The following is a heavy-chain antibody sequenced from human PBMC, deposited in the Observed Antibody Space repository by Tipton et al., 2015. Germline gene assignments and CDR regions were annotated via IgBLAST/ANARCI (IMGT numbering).Heavy chain of an antibody. Sequence: TLSLTCTVSGGSINNNFWTWIRQPPGKGLEWIGYVFYRGSANYNPSLRSRVTISLDTSKGQFSLRLSSVTAADTALYYCARRSIVGQRGLDSWGQGALVTVSS. CDR1: GGSINNNF. CDR2: VFYRGSA. J-gene: IGHJ4*02. D-gene: IGHD1-26*01. CDR3: ARRSIVGQRGLDS. V-gene: IGHV4-59*01.